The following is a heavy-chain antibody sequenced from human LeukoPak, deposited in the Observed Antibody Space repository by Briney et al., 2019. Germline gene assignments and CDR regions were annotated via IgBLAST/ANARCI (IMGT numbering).Heavy chain of an antibody. J-gene: IGHJ6*02. CDR1: GFTFSSYA. Sequence: PGGSLRLSCAASGFTFSSYAMHWVRQAPGKGLEWVSYISSTGSNIYYADSVKGRFTISRDNAKNSLYLQMNSLRAEDTAVYYCARDVVVPAALKDYYYYYGMDVWGQGTTVTVSS. CDR3: ARDVVVPAALKDYYYYYGMDV. D-gene: IGHD2-2*01. V-gene: IGHV3-48*04. CDR2: ISSTGSNI.